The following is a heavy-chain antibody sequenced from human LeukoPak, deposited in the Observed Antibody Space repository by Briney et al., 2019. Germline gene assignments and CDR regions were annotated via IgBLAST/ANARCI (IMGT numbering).Heavy chain of an antibody. Sequence: ASVKVSCKASGYTFTSYGISWVRQAPGRGLEWMGIINPSGGSTSYTQKFQGRVTMTRDTSTSTVYMELRSLRSEDTAVYYCARGHPAAVAGLLAYWGQGTLVTVSS. CDR3: ARGHPAAVAGLLAY. CDR1: GYTFTSYG. J-gene: IGHJ4*02. CDR2: INPSGGST. V-gene: IGHV1-46*01. D-gene: IGHD6-19*01.